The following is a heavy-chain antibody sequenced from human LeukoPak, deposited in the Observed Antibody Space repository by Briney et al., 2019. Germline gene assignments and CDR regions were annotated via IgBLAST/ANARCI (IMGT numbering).Heavy chain of an antibody. CDR3: ANRYYDSSGYYGDPPDAFDI. D-gene: IGHD3-22*01. Sequence: GGSLRLSCAASGFTVSSTYMSWVRQAPGKGLEWVSVIYSGGSTYYADSVKGRFTISRDNSKNTLYLQMNSLRAEDTAVYYCANRYYDSSGYYGDPPDAFDIWGQGTMVTVSS. CDR1: GFTVSSTY. J-gene: IGHJ3*02. V-gene: IGHV3-66*01. CDR2: IYSGGST.